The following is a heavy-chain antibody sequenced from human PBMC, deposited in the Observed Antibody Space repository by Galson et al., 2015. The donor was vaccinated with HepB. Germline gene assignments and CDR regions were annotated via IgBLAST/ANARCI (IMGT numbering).Heavy chain of an antibody. J-gene: IGHJ3*02. D-gene: IGHD1-26*01. CDR3: ARGYSGSYSGGAFDI. CDR1: GYTFTSYY. Sequence: SVKVSCKASGYTFTSYYTHWVRQAPGQGLEWMGIINPSGSSTRYVQKSKGRVTMTRDTSKSTVYMELSSLRSEDTAVYYCARGYSGSYSGGAFDIWGQGTMVTVSS. V-gene: IGHV1-46*01. CDR2: INPSGSST.